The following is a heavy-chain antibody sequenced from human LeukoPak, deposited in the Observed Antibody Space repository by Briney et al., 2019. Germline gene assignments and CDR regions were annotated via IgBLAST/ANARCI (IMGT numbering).Heavy chain of an antibody. V-gene: IGHV3-7*03. CDR3: ARNEKWGRDY. Sequence: GGSLRLSCAPSGFTFSSDWMSWVRHAPGKGLEWVGNIVQDGSQKYYVSSRKGRFSISRDNGKNSLYLQMNSLRAEDTAVYYCARNEKWGRDYWGQGTLVTVSS. D-gene: IGHD1-26*01. CDR2: IVQDGSQK. CDR1: GFTFSSDW. J-gene: IGHJ4*02.